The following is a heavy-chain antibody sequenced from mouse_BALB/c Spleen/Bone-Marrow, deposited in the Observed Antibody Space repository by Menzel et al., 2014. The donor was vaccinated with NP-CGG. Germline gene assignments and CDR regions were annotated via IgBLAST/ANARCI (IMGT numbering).Heavy chain of an antibody. Sequence: QVQLQQSGAGLVKPGASVKLPCKASGYTFTEYIIHWVKQRSGQGLEWIGWFYTGSGSIKYNEKFKDKATLTADKSSSTVYMELSRLTSEDSAVYFCARHEGGEMGFDYWGQGTTLTGSS. CDR3: ARHEGGEMGFDY. D-gene: IGHD2-3*01. J-gene: IGHJ2*01. V-gene: IGHV1-62-2*01. CDR1: GYTFTEYI. CDR2: FYTGSGSI.